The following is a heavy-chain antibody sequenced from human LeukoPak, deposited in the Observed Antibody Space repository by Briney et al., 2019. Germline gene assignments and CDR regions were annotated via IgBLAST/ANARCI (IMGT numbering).Heavy chain of an antibody. CDR2: ISSDGYNT. CDR3: AKDVIRVGASHFDY. CDR1: GFTFSESP. J-gene: IGHJ4*02. Sequence: GGSLRLSCSASGFTFSESPMHWVRQAPGKALEYVSAISSDGYNTYYADSVKGRFTISRDNSKNTLYLQMNGLRAEDTAVYYCAKDVIRVGASHFDYWGQGTLVTVSS. D-gene: IGHD2/OR15-2a*01. V-gene: IGHV3-64*04.